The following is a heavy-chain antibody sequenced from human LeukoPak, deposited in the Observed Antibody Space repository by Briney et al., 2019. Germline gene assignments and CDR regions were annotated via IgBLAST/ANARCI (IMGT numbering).Heavy chain of an antibody. CDR2: INPNSAST. CDR3: ARGDFGETNTAFDV. CDR1: VYTFTDYD. Sequence: ASVKVSCKTSVYTFTDYDVHWVRQAPGQGLEWMGWINPNSASTNYAQRLQGRVTFTRDTSLRIAYMELTNVTSQDAAVYFCARGDFGETNTAFDVWGQGTLVAVSS. V-gene: IGHV1-8*03. J-gene: IGHJ3*01. D-gene: IGHD4-17*01.